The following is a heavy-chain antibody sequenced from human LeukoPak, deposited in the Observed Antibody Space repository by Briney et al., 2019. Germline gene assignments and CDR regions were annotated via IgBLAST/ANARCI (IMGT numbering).Heavy chain of an antibody. J-gene: IGHJ6*02. V-gene: IGHV3-21*01. CDR2: ISSSSSYI. Sequence: ETLSLTCTVSGVSISSVYWSWVRQAPGKGLEWVSSISSSSSYIYYADSVKGRFTISRDNAKNSLYLQMNSLRAEDTAVYYCAAYYYDSSGYNRNYYYYGMDVWGQGTTVTVSS. CDR1: GVSISSVY. D-gene: IGHD3-22*01. CDR3: AAYYYDSSGYNRNYYYYGMDV.